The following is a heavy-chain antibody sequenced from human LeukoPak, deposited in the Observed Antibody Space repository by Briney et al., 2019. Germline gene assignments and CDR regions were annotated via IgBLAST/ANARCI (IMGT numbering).Heavy chain of an antibody. Sequence: SETLSLTCTVSGGSISSGDYYWSWIRQPPGKGLEWIGYIYYSGSTNYNPSLKSRVTISVDTSKNQFSLKLSSVTAADTAIYYCARDVTENDAFDFWGQGTMVTVSS. V-gene: IGHV4-61*08. J-gene: IGHJ3*01. CDR3: ARDVTENDAFDF. D-gene: IGHD3-16*02. CDR1: GGSISSGDYY. CDR2: IYYSGST.